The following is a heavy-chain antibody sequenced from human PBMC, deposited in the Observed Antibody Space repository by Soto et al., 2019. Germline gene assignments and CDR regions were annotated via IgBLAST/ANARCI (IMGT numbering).Heavy chain of an antibody. J-gene: IGHJ4*01. D-gene: IGHD2-15*01. CDR1: GFTFSDSA. V-gene: IGHV3-73*01. CDR3: TVRFCSGGTCYADY. CDR2: IRSKGNSYAT. Sequence: PGGSLGLSCAASGFTFSDSAIHWVRQATGKGLEWVGRIRSKGNSYATAYAASVKGRLTISRDDSRNTAYLQMNSLQTEDTAVYYCTVRFCSGGTCYADYWGHGTLVTVSS.